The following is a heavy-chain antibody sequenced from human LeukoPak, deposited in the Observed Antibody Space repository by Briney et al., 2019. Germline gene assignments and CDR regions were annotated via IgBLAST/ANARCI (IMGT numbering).Heavy chain of an antibody. CDR1: GGTFSSYA. V-gene: IGHV1-69*01. CDR2: IIPIFDTA. J-gene: IGHJ6*04. CDR3: ARDIVVVVAATPYYYYGMDV. D-gene: IGHD2-15*01. Sequence: ASVKVSCKASGGTFSSYAISWVRQAPGQGLEWMGGIIPIFDTANYAQKFQGRVTITADESTSTAYMELSSLRSEDTAVYYCARDIVVVVAATPYYYYGMDVWGKGTTVTVSS.